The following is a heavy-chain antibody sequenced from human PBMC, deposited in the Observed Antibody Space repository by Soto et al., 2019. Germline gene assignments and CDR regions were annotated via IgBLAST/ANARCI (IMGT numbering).Heavy chain of an antibody. D-gene: IGHD4-17*01. CDR2: IYTRGST. V-gene: IGHV4-4*07. Sequence: SETLSLTCTVSGGSISSYYWSWIRQPAGKGLEWIGRIYTRGSTNYNPSLKRRVTMSVHTSKNQFSLKLSSVTAAATAVYYCARSFPHYGDYGLDYWGQGTLVTVAS. CDR1: GGSISSYY. CDR3: ARSFPHYGDYGLDY. J-gene: IGHJ4*02.